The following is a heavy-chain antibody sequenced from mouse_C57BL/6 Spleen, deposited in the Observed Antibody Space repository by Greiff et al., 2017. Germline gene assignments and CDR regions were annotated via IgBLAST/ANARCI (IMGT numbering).Heavy chain of an antibody. V-gene: IGHV5-15*01. D-gene: IGHD1-1*01. Sequence: VNVVESGGGLVQPGGSLKLSCAASGFTFSDYGMAWVRQAPRKGPEWVAFISNLAYSIYYAEPVTGRFTISRENAKNTLYLEMSSLRSEDTAMYYCARRNYGSTYWYFDVWGTGTTVTVSS. CDR3: ARRNYGSTYWYFDV. J-gene: IGHJ1*03. CDR1: GFTFSDYG. CDR2: ISNLAYSI.